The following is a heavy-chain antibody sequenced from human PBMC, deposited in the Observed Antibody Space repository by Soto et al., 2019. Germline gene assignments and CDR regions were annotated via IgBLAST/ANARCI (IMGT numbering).Heavy chain of an antibody. CDR1: GFTFSSYS. D-gene: IGHD6-25*01. CDR3: ARMGSQRYYYYGMDV. CDR2: ISSSSSYI. V-gene: IGHV3-21*01. Sequence: EVQLVESGGGLVKPGGSLRLSCAASGFTFSSYSMNWVRQAPGKGLEWVSSISSSSSYIYYADSVKGRFTISRDNAKNSLSLKMNRLRAEDTAVYYCARMGSQRYYYYGMDVWGQGTTVTVSS. J-gene: IGHJ6*02.